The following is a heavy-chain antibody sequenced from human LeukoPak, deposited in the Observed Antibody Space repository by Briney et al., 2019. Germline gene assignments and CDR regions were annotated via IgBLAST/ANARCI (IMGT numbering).Heavy chain of an antibody. Sequence: SETLSLTCAVSGGSISSSNWWSWVRQPPGKGLEWIGEIYHSGSTNYNPSLKSRVTISVDKSKNQFSLKLSSVTAADTAVYYCARGGASYYYDSSGYQSHQRPFDPWGQRTLVTVSS. CDR2: IYHSGST. V-gene: IGHV4-4*02. CDR3: ARGGASYYYDSSGYQSHQRPFDP. J-gene: IGHJ5*02. D-gene: IGHD3-22*01. CDR1: GGSISSSNW.